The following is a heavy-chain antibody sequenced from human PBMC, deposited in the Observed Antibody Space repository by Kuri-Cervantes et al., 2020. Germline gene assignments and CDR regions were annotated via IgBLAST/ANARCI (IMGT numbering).Heavy chain of an antibody. J-gene: IGHJ4*02. CDR2: ISYDGSNK. CDR3: ARGGLDCSSTSCSRTHDNY. CDR1: GFTFSSYA. Sequence: GESLKISCAASGFTFSSYAMHWVRQAPGKGLEWVAVISYDGSNKYYADSVKGRFTISRDNSKNTLYLQMNSLRAADTAVYYCARGGLDCSSTSCSRTHDNYWGQGTLVTVSS. D-gene: IGHD2-2*01. V-gene: IGHV3-30-3*01.